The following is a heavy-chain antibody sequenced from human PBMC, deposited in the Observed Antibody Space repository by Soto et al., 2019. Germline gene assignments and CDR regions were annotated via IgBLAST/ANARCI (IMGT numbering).Heavy chain of an antibody. V-gene: IGHV1-2*02. CDR2: INPNSGDT. CDR3: AKGGAIVAAGTRVYLYNAMDV. Sequence: ASVKVSCKASGYTFTGYYVHWARQAPGQGLEWMGWINPNSGDTYLAQRFQGRVTMNRDTSIGTAYMELRGLTSDDTAEYYCAKGGAIVAAGTRVYLYNAMDVWGQGTTVTVSS. D-gene: IGHD1-26*01. CDR1: GYTFTGYY. J-gene: IGHJ6*02.